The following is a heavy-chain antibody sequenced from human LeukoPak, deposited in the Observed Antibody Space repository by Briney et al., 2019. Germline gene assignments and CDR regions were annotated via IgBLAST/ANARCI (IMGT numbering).Heavy chain of an antibody. Sequence: PSETLSLTCTVSGGSISNEGDYWSWIRQPAGKGLEWIGRIYNSGTTNYNPSVKSRISMSVDTSENQFSLNLRSVTAADTAVYYCAREGTLGSGWYDYWGQGTLVTVYS. J-gene: IGHJ4*02. CDR2: IYNSGTT. CDR1: GGSISNEGDY. CDR3: AREGTLGSGWYDY. V-gene: IGHV4-61*02. D-gene: IGHD6-19*01.